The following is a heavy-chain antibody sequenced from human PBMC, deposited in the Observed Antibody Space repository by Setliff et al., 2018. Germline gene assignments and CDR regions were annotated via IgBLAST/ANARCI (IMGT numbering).Heavy chain of an antibody. V-gene: IGHV4-61*02. D-gene: IGHD5-12*01. CDR2: IQSTGNT. J-gene: IGHJ4*02. Sequence: PSETLSLTCTVSGVSFGSGTYYWSWIRQPAGKGLEWIGLIQSTGNTNYNPSLQSRDTISIDTSKNQFSLKMSSVTAADTAMYYCAGTPALGTSWLSPFDYWGQGTLVTSPQ. CDR1: GVSFGSGTYY. CDR3: AGTPALGTSWLSPFDY.